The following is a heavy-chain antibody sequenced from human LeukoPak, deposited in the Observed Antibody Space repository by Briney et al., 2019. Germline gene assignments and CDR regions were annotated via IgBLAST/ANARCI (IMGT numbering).Heavy chain of an antibody. Sequence: PGGSLRLSCAASGFTFSSYSMNWVRQAPGKGLEWVSSISSSSSYIYYADSVKGRFTISRDNAKNSLYLQMNSLRAEDTAVYYCASFEERSDYFDYWGQGTLVTVSS. V-gene: IGHV3-21*01. J-gene: IGHJ4*02. CDR2: ISSSSSYI. CDR1: GFTFSSYS. CDR3: ASFEERSDYFDY. D-gene: IGHD3-10*01.